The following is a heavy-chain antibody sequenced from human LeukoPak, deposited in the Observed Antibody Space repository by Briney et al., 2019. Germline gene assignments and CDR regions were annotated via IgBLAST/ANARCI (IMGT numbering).Heavy chain of an antibody. CDR3: ARDRYGSGTAFDY. CDR2: IYHSGST. CDR1: GGSFSGYY. D-gene: IGHD3-10*01. V-gene: IGHV4-34*01. Sequence: PSETLSLTCAVYGGSFSGYYWSWVRQPPGKGLEWIGEIYHSGSTNYNPSLKSRVTISVDKSKNQFSLKLSSVTAADTAVYYCARDRYGSGTAFDYWGQGTQVTVSS. J-gene: IGHJ4*02.